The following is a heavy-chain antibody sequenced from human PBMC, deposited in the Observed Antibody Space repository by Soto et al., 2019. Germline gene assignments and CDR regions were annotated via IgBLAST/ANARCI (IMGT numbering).Heavy chain of an antibody. J-gene: IGHJ6*03. V-gene: IGHV1-69*02. CDR1: GGSLSSYP. CDR3: GRPTGGHDAGGNYMDV. D-gene: IGHD2-8*02. CDR2: IIHIVGLT. Sequence: QVQLLQSGSEVKKPGSSVKVSCRASGGSLSSYPVTWVRQAPGQGLEWMGRIIHIVGLTNYAQKFQGVVTITADKSTSTAYMELSSLRSDDTAVYYCGRPTGGHDAGGNYMDVSGKGTTVIVSS.